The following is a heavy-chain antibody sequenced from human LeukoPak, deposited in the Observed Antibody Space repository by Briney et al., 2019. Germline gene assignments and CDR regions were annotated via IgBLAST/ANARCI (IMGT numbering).Heavy chain of an antibody. CDR3: ARGVGPTTAQSTFDY. CDR2: IYYSGST. CDR1: GGSISSYY. D-gene: IGHD1-26*01. V-gene: IGHV4-59*08. J-gene: IGHJ4*02. Sequence: SETLSLTCTVSGGSISSYYWSWIRQPPGEGLEWIGYIYYSGSTNYNPSLKSRVTISLDTSKNQLSLKLTSVTAADTAVYYCARGVGPTTAQSTFDYWGQGALVTVSS.